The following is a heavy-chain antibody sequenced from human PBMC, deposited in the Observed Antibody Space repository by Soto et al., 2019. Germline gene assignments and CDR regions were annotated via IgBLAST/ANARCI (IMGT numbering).Heavy chain of an antibody. CDR2: VSHDGSRK. D-gene: IGHD2-21*01. CDR3: AKQFDLGGLEDY. J-gene: IGHJ4*02. CDR1: GFTFRDQG. Sequence: QVQLVESGGGVVQPGTSLRLSCAASGFTFRDQGMHWVRQAPGKGLDWVAVVSHDGSRKYYADSVKGRFSVSRDNSNNMAYLQMNSLRLEDTAMYYCAKQFDLGGLEDYWGQGTLVTVSS. V-gene: IGHV3-30*18.